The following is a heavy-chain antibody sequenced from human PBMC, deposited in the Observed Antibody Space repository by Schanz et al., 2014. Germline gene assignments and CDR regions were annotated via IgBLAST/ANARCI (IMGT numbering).Heavy chain of an antibody. CDR1: GFTFSGYG. CDR2: ISYDGRHK. Sequence: VHLEESGGGLVQPGGSLRLSCAASGFTFSGYGMHWVRQAPGKGLEWVAIISYDGRHKNYADSVKGRFTISRDNSKNTLYLQMNSLRAEDTAVYYCARTTNPFNFDSWPYLDYWGQGTLVTVSS. J-gene: IGHJ4*02. CDR3: ARTTNPFNFDSWPYLDY. V-gene: IGHV3-30*03. D-gene: IGHD3-9*01.